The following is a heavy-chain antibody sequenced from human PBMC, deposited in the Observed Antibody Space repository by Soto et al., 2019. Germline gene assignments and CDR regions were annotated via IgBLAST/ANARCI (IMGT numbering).Heavy chain of an antibody. Sequence: QVQLVESGGGEVQPGRSLKLSCAASGFSFSSYGMHWVRQTPGKGLEWVAVIWYDGSNKNYADSVKGRFTTSRDNSKNTLYLQMNSLRVEDTAVYYCARDGVNGHGMDVWGQGTTVTVSS. CDR3: ARDGVNGHGMDV. D-gene: IGHD2-8*01. V-gene: IGHV3-33*01. CDR1: GFSFSSYG. J-gene: IGHJ6*02. CDR2: IWYDGSNK.